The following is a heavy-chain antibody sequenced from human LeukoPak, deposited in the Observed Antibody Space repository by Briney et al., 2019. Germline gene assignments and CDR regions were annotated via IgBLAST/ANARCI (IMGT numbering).Heavy chain of an antibody. CDR1: GFTVSSNY. D-gene: IGHD1-1*01. CDR3: ARAPGTGTGCCAP. V-gene: IGHV3-53*01. CDR2: IYSGGST. Sequence: GGSLRLSCAASGFTVSSNYMSWVRQAPGKGLESVSLIYSGGSTYYADSVKGRFTISRDNSKNTLYLQMNNLRAEDTAMYYCARAPGTGTGCCAPWGQGPLVTVS. J-gene: IGHJ5*02.